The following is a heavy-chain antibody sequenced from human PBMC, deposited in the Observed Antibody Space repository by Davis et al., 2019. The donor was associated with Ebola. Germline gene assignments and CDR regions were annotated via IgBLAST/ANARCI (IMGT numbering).Heavy chain of an antibody. CDR2: ISSSSSYI. V-gene: IGHV3-21*01. Sequence: GESLKISCAASGFTFSSYSMNWVRQAPGKGLEWVSSISSSSSYIYYADSVKGRFTISRDNAKNSLYLQMNSLRDEDTAVYYCARDNPTKVQPHFDYWGQGTLVTVSS. J-gene: IGHJ4*02. CDR3: ARDNPTKVQPHFDY. CDR1: GFTFSSYS.